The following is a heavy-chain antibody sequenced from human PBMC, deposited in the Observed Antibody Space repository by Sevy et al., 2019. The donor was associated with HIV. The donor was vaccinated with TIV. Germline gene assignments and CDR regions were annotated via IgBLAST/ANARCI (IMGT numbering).Heavy chain of an antibody. CDR3: AGENAWGRGHS. V-gene: IGHV4-59*08. J-gene: IGHJ4*02. CDR2: IYYNGHI. Sequence: SETLSLTCTVSGGSITSLYWNWIRQPPGKGLEWIANIYYNGHINYNPSLKGRVTLSLDTSKNQFSLRLSSVTAADTAMYYCAGENAWGRGHSWGQGTLVTVSS. D-gene: IGHD1-26*01. CDR1: GGSITSLY.